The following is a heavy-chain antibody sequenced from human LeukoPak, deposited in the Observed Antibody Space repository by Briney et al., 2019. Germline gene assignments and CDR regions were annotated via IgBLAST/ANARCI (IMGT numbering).Heavy chain of an antibody. CDR2: INPSGVST. Sequence: ASVRVSCKASVYTFTSYFMHCVPQAPGQGLEWMGIINPSGVSTSYAQKFQGRVPMTRDTSTSTVYMELSSLGSEDTAVYYCASYGDYGFDYWGQGTLVTASS. J-gene: IGHJ4*02. V-gene: IGHV1-46*03. CDR1: VYTFTSYF. D-gene: IGHD4-17*01. CDR3: ASYGDYGFDY.